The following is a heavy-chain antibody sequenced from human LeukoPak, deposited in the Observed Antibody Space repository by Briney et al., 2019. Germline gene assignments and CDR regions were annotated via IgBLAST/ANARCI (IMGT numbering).Heavy chain of an antibody. CDR2: ISGSGNSI. CDR3: AKNPDIVATYNYFDY. V-gene: IGHV3-23*01. J-gene: IGHJ4*02. Sequence: SGGSLRLSCAASGFTFSSYSMNWVRQAPGKGLEWVSIISGSGNSIYYANSVKGRFTISRDNSKNTVYLQMNSLRAEDTAMYYCAKNPDIVATYNYFDYWGQGTLVTVSS. CDR1: GFTFSSYS. D-gene: IGHD5-12*01.